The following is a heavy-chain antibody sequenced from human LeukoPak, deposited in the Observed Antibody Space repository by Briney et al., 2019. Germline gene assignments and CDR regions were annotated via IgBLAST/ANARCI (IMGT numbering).Heavy chain of an antibody. CDR3: ARGDYYGSGSLI. V-gene: IGHV3-13*01. D-gene: IGHD3-10*01. CDR2: IGTAGDT. J-gene: IGHJ4*02. Sequence: GGSLRLSCAASGFTFSSYDMHWVRQATGKGLEWVSAIGTAGDTYYPGSVKGRFTISRENAKNSLYLQMNSLRAGDTAVYYCARGDYYGSGSLIWGQGTLVTVSS. CDR1: GFTFSSYD.